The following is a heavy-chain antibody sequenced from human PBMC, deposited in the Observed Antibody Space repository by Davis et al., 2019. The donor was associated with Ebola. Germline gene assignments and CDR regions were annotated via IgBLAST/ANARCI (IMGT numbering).Heavy chain of an antibody. CDR2: IRYDGSNK. CDR1: GFTFSSYG. CDR3: ARGDKYYYYYYGMDV. J-gene: IGHJ6*02. Sequence: GESLKISCAASGFTFSSYGMHWVRQAPGKGLEWVAFIRYDGSNKYYADSVKGRFTISRDNSKNTLYLQMNSLRAEDTAVYYCARGDKYYYYYYGMDVWGQGTTVTVSS. V-gene: IGHV3-30*02.